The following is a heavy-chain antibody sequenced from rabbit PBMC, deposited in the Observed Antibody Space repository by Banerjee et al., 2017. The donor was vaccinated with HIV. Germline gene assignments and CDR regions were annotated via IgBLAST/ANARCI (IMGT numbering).Heavy chain of an antibody. V-gene: IGHV1S45*01. D-gene: IGHD4-1*01. CDR2: IGTGGGST. CDR1: GFDLSSYYY. CDR3: ARGVSTSGRGYGL. Sequence: QEQLEESGGDLVKPEGSLTLTCKASGFDLSSYYYMCWVRQAPGKGLEWIACIGTGGGSTWYASWVNGRFTIAKTSSTTVTLQMTSLTAADTSTYFCARGVSTSGRGYGLWGPGTLVT. J-gene: IGHJ4*01.